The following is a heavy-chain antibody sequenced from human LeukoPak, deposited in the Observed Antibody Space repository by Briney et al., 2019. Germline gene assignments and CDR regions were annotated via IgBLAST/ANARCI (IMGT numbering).Heavy chain of an antibody. CDR2: INHSGST. J-gene: IGHJ6*02. D-gene: IGHD4-11*01. CDR1: GGSFSGYY. CDR3: ARDSYSNYVYYYYGMDV. V-gene: IGHV4-34*01. Sequence: PSETLSLTCAVYGGSFSGYYWSWIRQPPGKGLEWIGEINHSGSTNYNPSLKSRVTISVDTSKNQSSLKLSSVTAADTAVYYCARDSYSNYVYYYYGMDVWGQGTTVTVSS.